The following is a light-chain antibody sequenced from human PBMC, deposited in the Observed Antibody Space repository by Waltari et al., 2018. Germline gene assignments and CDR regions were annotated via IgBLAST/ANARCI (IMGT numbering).Light chain of an antibody. Sequence: DIQLTQSPSFLSASVGDRVTITCRASQGISSYLAWYQQKPGKAPKLLIYAASTLQSGVPSRFSGSGSATGFTLTNNRLQPEAFATYYCPQLNSYPFPCGPGTKVDIK. V-gene: IGKV1-9*01. CDR1: QGISSY. CDR3: PQLNSYPFP. J-gene: IGKJ3*01. CDR2: AAS.